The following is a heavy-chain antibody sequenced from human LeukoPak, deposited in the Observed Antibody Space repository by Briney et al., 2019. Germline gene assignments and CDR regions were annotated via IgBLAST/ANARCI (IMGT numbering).Heavy chain of an antibody. J-gene: IGHJ6*03. CDR2: IISSSSYK. CDR3: ARDPYSGAYYEGYYYYYMDV. V-gene: IGHV3-21*01. CDR1: GFTFTSYV. Sequence: GGSLRLSCAASGFTFTSYVMSWVRQAPGKGLEWISSIISSSSYKFYADSVKGRFTISRDNAKNSLYLQMNSLRAEDTAVYYCARDPYSGAYYEGYYYYYMDVWGKGTTVTVSS. D-gene: IGHD1-26*01.